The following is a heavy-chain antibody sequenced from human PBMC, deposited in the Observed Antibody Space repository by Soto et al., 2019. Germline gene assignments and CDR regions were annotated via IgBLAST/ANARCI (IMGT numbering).Heavy chain of an antibody. D-gene: IGHD3-22*01. Sequence: PSATQSLTCTVSGGSVSSGSYYWSWIRQPPGKGLEWIGYIYYSGSTNYNPSLKSRVTISVDTSKNQFSLKLSSVTAADTAVYYCARDIFEGYDSSGYYYGSWFDPWGQGTLVTVSS. CDR2: IYYSGST. V-gene: IGHV4-61*01. J-gene: IGHJ5*02. CDR1: GGSVSSGSYY. CDR3: ARDIFEGYDSSGYYYGSWFDP.